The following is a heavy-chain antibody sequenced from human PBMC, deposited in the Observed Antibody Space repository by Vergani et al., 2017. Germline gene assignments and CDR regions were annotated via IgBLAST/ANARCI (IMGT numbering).Heavy chain of an antibody. V-gene: IGHV5-10-1*03. Sequence: EVQLVQSGAEVKKPGESLRISCKGSGYSFTSYWISWVRQMPGKGLEWMGRIYPTDSYTNYSPSFQGDVTISADKSISTAYLQWCSLKASDTAMYYCARVGWSYYDSSDYYYPPGGWVDPWGQGTLVTVSS. CDR1: GYSFTSYW. D-gene: IGHD3-22*01. J-gene: IGHJ5*02. CDR2: IYPTDSYT. CDR3: ARVGWSYYDSSDYYYPPGGWVDP.